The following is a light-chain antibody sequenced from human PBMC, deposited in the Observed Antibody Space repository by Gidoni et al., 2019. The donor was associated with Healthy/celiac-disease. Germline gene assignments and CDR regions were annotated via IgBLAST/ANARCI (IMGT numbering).Light chain of an antibody. CDR1: QIVSSY. V-gene: IGKV3-11*01. CDR3: QQRSNWPPYT. Sequence: EIVLTQSPATLSLSPGEGATLSCRASQIVSSYLAWYQQKPGQAPRLLIYDASNRATGIPARFSGSGSGTDFTLTISSLEPEDFAVYYCQQRSNWPPYTFGQXTKLEIK. J-gene: IGKJ2*01. CDR2: DAS.